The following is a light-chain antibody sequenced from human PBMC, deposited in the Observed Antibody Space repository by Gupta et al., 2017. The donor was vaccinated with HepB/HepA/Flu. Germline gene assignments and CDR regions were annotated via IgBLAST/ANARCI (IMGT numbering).Light chain of an antibody. CDR3: GTWDDTLSQVV. Sequence: QSVLTQPPSVSAAPGQTVTISCSGTSSNIENNYVSWYQQLPGAAPKLLIHTNDARPSGIPDRFSGSKSGTSATLGIAGLQTGDEADYYCGTWDDTLSQVVFGGGTKLTVL. CDR1: SSNIENNY. V-gene: IGLV1-51*02. J-gene: IGLJ2*01. CDR2: TND.